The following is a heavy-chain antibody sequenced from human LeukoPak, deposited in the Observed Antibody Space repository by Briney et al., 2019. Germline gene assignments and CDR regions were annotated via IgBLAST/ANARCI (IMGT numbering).Heavy chain of an antibody. V-gene: IGHV3-9*01. D-gene: IGHD4-17*01. J-gene: IGHJ4*02. CDR1: GFTFDDYA. CDR2: ISWNSGDI. Sequence: GGSLRLSCAASGFTFDDYAMHWVRQAPGKGLEWVSGISWNSGDIEYADSVKGRFTISRDNAKNSLYLQMNSLRTEDTAVYYCDTRLRVDYWGQGTLVTVSS. CDR3: DTRLRVDY.